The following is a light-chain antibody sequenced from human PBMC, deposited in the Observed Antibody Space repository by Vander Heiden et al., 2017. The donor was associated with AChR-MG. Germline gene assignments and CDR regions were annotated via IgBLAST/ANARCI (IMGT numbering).Light chain of an antibody. J-gene: IGLJ3*02. CDR1: SSNIGNNY. CDR3: GTWDSSLSAKV. CDR2: DNN. V-gene: IGLV1-51*01. Sequence: QSVLTQPPSVSAAPGQMVTISCSGSSSNIGNNYVSWYQQFPGTAPKLLIYDNNKRPSGIPDRFSGSKSGTSATLGITGLQTGEEADYYCGTWDSSLSAKVFGGGTKLTVL.